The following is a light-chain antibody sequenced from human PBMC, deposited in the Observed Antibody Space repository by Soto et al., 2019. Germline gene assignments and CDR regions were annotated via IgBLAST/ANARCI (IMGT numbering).Light chain of an antibody. CDR2: KVS. V-gene: IGKV2-30*01. CDR1: QSLVYSDGNTY. CDR3: MQCTHWPVT. Sequence: DVVMTQSPLSLPVTLGQPASISCRSSQSLVYSDGNTYLNWFQHRPGQSPRRLIYKVSNRDSGVPDRFSGSGSGTDFTLKISRVEAEDVGVYYCMQCTHWPVTFGQGTKVEIK. J-gene: IGKJ1*01.